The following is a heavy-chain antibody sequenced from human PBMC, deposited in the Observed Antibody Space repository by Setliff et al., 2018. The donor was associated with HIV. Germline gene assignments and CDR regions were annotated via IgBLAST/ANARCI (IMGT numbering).Heavy chain of an antibody. J-gene: IGHJ6*03. CDR3: ARDPGRGSSLYYMDV. Sequence: ASVKVSCKASGYTFTNYAMHWVRQAPGQRLEWMGWINADNGDTKYSQKFQGRVTITRDTSASTAYMELSSLRSEDTAVYYCARDPGRGSSLYYMDVWGKGTTVTVSS. V-gene: IGHV1-3*01. CDR1: GYTFTNYA. CDR2: INADNGDT. D-gene: IGHD6-6*01.